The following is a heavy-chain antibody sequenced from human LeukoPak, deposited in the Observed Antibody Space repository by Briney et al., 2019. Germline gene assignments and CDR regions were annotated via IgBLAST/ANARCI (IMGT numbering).Heavy chain of an antibody. V-gene: IGHV3-48*01. CDR3: AKGTGASAWLADY. Sequence: PGGSLRLSCAASGFIFNAHSINWVRQAPGKGLEWVSYISDSGSSIDYADSVGGRFTIYRDSAKNSVYLQMNNLRAEDTAVYYCAKGTGASAWLADYWGQGTLVTVSS. J-gene: IGHJ4*02. CDR2: ISDSGSSI. D-gene: IGHD6-19*01. CDR1: GFIFNAHS.